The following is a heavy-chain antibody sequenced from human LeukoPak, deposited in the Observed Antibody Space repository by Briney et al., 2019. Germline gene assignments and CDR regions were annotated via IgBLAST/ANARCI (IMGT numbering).Heavy chain of an antibody. CDR2: IYYSGST. V-gene: IGHV4-59*08. D-gene: IGHD6-6*01. J-gene: IGHJ4*02. CDR3: ARHRRAARGHFDY. CDR1: GGSISSYY. Sequence: PSETLSLTCTVSGGSISSYYWSWIRQPPGKGLEWIGYIYYSGSTNYNPSLMSRVTISVDTSKNQFSLKLSSVTAADTAVYYCARHRRAARGHFDYWGQGTLVTVSS.